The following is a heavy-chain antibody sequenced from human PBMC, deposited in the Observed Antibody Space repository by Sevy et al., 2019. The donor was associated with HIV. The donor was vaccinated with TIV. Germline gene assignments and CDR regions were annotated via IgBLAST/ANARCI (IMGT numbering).Heavy chain of an antibody. D-gene: IGHD5-12*01. CDR1: GFTFSDYW. V-gene: IGHV3-7*01. Sequence: GGSLRLSCEASGFTFSDYWMTWVRQAPGKGLEWVASINRDRSEKYHIDSVKGRFIISRHNIKKSFFLQMNTLRVEDTAVYYRLRGGGGYWGQEILVTVSS. CDR2: INRDRSEK. J-gene: IGHJ4*02. CDR3: LRGGGGY.